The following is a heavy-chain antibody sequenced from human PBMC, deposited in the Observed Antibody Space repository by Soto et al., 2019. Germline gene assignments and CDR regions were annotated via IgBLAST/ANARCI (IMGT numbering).Heavy chain of an antibody. CDR2: IKSKTDGGTT. J-gene: IGHJ6*03. CDR1: GFTFTNAW. Sequence: PGGSLRLSCAASGFTFTNAWMSWVRQAPGKGLEWVGRIKSKTDGGTTDYAAPVKGRFTISRDDSKNTLYLQMNSLKTEDTAVYYCTTLASFDFWSSYYRYYYYYYMDVWGKGTTVTVSS. D-gene: IGHD3-3*01. CDR3: TTLASFDFWSSYYRYYYYYYMDV. V-gene: IGHV3-15*01.